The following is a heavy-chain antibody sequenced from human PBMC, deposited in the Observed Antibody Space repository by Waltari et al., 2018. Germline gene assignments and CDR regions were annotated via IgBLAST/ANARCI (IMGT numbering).Heavy chain of an antibody. CDR2: ISGSGGST. D-gene: IGHD5-18*01. J-gene: IGHJ4*02. Sequence: EVQLLESGGGLVQPGGSLRLSCAASGFTFSSYAMSWVSQAPGKGLEWVSAISGSGGSTYYADSVKGRFTISRDNSKNTLYLQMTSLRAEDTAVYYCAKQTARGYSYGYDYWGQGTLGTVSS. CDR3: AKQTARGYSYGYDY. CDR1: GFTFSSYA. V-gene: IGHV3-23*01.